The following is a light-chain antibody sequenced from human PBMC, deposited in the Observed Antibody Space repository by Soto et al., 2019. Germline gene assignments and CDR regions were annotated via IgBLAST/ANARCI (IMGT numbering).Light chain of an antibody. CDR1: QRISSN. Sequence: DIQMTQSPLSLPASVGDRVTITCRARQRISSNLNWYQQRPGKAPKLLIYAASTLQSGVPSRFSGSGSGTDFTLTISSLQPEDFGTYYCQQSYVPPVTFGQGTKVEIK. CDR2: AAS. CDR3: QQSYVPPVT. J-gene: IGKJ1*01. V-gene: IGKV1-39*01.